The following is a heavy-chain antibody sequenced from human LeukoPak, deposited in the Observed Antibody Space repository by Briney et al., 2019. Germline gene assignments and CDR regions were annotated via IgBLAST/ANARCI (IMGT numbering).Heavy chain of an antibody. D-gene: IGHD3-16*01. CDR1: GGSISSYY. Sequence: SETLSLTCTVPGGSISSYYWSWIRQPPGKGLEWIGYIYYSGSTNYNPSLKSRVTISVDTSKNQFSLKLSSVTAADTAVYYCARDPWGEKYFDYWGQGTLVTVSS. CDR2: IYYSGST. V-gene: IGHV4-59*01. CDR3: ARDPWGEKYFDY. J-gene: IGHJ4*02.